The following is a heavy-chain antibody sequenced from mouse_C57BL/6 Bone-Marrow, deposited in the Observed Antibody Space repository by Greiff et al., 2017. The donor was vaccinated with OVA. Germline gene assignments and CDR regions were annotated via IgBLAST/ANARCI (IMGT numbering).Heavy chain of an antibody. V-gene: IGHV1-72*01. D-gene: IGHD2-4*01. CDR3: ARGKYDYDWFAY. CDR1: GYTFTSYW. CDR2: IDPNSGGT. J-gene: IGHJ3*01. Sequence: QVQLQQPGAELVKPGASVKLSCKASGYTFTSYWMHWVKQRPGRGLEWIGRIDPNSGGTKYNEKFKSKATLTVDKPSSTAYMQLSSLTSEDSAVYYCARGKYDYDWFAYWGQGALVTVSA.